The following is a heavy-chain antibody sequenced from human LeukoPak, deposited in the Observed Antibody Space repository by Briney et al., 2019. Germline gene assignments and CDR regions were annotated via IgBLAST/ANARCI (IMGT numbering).Heavy chain of an antibody. J-gene: IGHJ4*02. D-gene: IGHD5-12*01. Sequence: PGGSLRLSCAASGFTFSSYGMHWVRQAPGKGLEWVAFIRYDGSNKYYADSVKGRFTISRDNAENSLYLQMNSLREEDTALYYCVREGRSMVAFDNWGQGVLVTVSS. CDR2: IRYDGSNK. CDR3: VREGRSMVAFDN. V-gene: IGHV3-30*02. CDR1: GFTFSSYG.